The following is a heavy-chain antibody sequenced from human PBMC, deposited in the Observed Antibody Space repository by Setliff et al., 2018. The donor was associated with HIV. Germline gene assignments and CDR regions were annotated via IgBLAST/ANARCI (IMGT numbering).Heavy chain of an antibody. J-gene: IGHJ6*02. CDR3: ARTRGDYYYYYGMDV. CDR2: ISSSSSYI. CDR1: GFTFSSYS. Sequence: GGSLRLSCAASGFTFSSYSMNWVRQAPGKGLEWVSSISSSSSYIYYADSVKGRFTISRDNAKNSLYLQMNSLRAEDTAVYYCARTRGDYYYYYGMDVWGQGTTVTVSS. V-gene: IGHV3-21*01. D-gene: IGHD3-10*01.